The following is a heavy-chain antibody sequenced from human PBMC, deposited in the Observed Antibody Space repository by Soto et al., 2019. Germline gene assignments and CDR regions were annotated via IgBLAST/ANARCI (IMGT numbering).Heavy chain of an antibody. Sequence: ASVKVSCKASGGTFSSYSISWVRRAPGQGLEWMGGLTPLFGSANYAQKLQGRVTITADESTSTAYMQLSSLRSEDTAVYYCARELLSSGARFEPWGQGTMVTVSS. D-gene: IGHD6-19*01. CDR2: LTPLFGSA. V-gene: IGHV1-69*13. CDR3: ARELLSSGARFEP. J-gene: IGHJ5*02. CDR1: GGTFSSYS.